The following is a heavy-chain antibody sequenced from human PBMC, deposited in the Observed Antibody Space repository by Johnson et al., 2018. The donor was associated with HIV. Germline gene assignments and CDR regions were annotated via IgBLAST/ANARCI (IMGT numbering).Heavy chain of an antibody. V-gene: IGHV3-20*04. Sequence: VQLVESGGGVVRPGGSLRLSCAASEFTFDDYGMSWVRQAPGKGLEWVSGIDWNGGRHGCVDSVKGRFTHSRDNAKNSLYMEMKNLRAEDTALYYCARQQYYDSSGQGGGLDIWGQGTLVTVSS. CDR3: ARQQYYDSSGQGGGLDI. J-gene: IGHJ3*02. CDR1: EFTFDDYG. CDR2: IDWNGGRH. D-gene: IGHD3-22*01.